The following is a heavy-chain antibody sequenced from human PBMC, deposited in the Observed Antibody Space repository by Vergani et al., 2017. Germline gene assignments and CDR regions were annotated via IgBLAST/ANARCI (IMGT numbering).Heavy chain of an antibody. CDR2: IYYSGST. CDR1: GGSFSGYY. J-gene: IGHJ4*02. D-gene: IGHD3-22*01. CDR3: ARGRYDSSGYYFNYFDY. Sequence: QVQLQQWGAGLLKPSETLSLTCAVYGGSFSGYYWSWIRQHPGKGLEWIGYIYYSGSTYSNPSLKSRVTISVDTSKNQFSLKLSSVTAADTAVYYCARGRYDSSGYYFNYFDYWGQGTLVTVSS. V-gene: IGHV4-34*01.